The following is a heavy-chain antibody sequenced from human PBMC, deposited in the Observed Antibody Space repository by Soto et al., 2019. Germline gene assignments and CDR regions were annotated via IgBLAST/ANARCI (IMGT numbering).Heavy chain of an antibody. J-gene: IGHJ1*01. CDR2: IYYDGSNP. V-gene: IGHV3-33*01. CDR3: GGGGSSAIRYIDWLQH. D-gene: IGHD3-9*01. CDR1: GFAFSGYG. Sequence: GGSLRLSCAASGFAFSGYGMHWVRQAPGKGLEWVAVIYYDGSNPQYRDSVKGRFTISRDNSKNTLYLQMNSLRAEDPAMYYCGGGGSSAIRYIDWLQHSGQGTQLTVSX.